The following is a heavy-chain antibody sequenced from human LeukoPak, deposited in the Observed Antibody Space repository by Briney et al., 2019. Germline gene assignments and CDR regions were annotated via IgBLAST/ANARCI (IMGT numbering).Heavy chain of an antibody. D-gene: IGHD2/OR15-2a*01. CDR1: GLTVSRNY. CDR3: ARARNSNFRYFDY. CDR2: IYSGGST. Sequence: AGGSLRLSCAASGLTVSRNYMSWVRQAPGKGLGWGSVIYSGGSTYYADSVKGRFTISRDYSKNTLDLQMNSLRADDTAVYYCARARNSNFRYFDYWGQGTLVTVSS. V-gene: IGHV3-53*01. J-gene: IGHJ4*02.